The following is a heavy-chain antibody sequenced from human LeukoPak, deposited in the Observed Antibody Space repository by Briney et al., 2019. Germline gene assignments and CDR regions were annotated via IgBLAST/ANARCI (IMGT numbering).Heavy chain of an antibody. CDR1: GFTFSSYG. D-gene: IGHD4-17*01. CDR3: AKVSPTVTTSGSYYYYGMDV. CDR2: ISYDGSNK. Sequence: GRSLRLSCAASGFTFSSYGMHWVRQAPGKGLEWVAVISYDGSNKYYADSVKGRFTISRDNSKNTLYLQMNSLRAEDTAVYYCAKVSPTVTTSGSYYYYGMDVWGQGTTVTVSS. V-gene: IGHV3-30*18. J-gene: IGHJ6*02.